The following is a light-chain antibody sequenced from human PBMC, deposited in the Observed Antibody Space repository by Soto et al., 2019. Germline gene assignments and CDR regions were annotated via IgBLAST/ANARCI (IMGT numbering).Light chain of an antibody. Sequence: ELVLTQSPSTLSLSPGERATLSCRASQSVTNYLAWYQQKPGKAPRLLIYDSSSSDTGIPARFSGSGSRTDFTLTMSSLESDESAAEYCLHHSSCPYTFGQGTKVES. CDR2: DSS. J-gene: IGKJ2*01. CDR3: LHHSSCPYT. CDR1: QSVTNY. V-gene: IGKV3-11*01.